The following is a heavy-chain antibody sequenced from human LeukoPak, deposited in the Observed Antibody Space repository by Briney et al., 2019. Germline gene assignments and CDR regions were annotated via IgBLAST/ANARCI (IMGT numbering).Heavy chain of an antibody. CDR1: GFSLSTSGVD. CDR2: IYWDGDN. V-gene: IGHV2-5*02. J-gene: IGHJ4*02. Sequence: SGPTLVNPTQTLTLTCTVSGFSLSTSGVDVGWIRQPPGKALEWLGVIYWDGDNRYSPSLKSRLTITKDTSKNQVVLTVTNMAPVDTATYYCARRVVRELPLFDFWGQGTLVTVSS. D-gene: IGHD3-10*01. CDR3: ARRVVRELPLFDF.